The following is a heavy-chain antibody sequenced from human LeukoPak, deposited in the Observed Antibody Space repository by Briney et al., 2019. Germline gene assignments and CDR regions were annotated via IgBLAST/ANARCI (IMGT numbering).Heavy chain of an antibody. CDR2: IYPGASDT. CDR1: GYNFINYW. V-gene: IGHV5-51*01. Sequence: SLKISCQASGYNFINYWIAWVSQMPGKGLEWVGIIYPGASDTRYSPSFQGHVTISTDKSISAAYLQWSSLKASDSAMYFCARTAKGTVSGVWYFDLWGGGTLVTVSS. CDR3: ARTAKGTVSGVWYFDL. J-gene: IGHJ2*01. D-gene: IGHD4-17*01.